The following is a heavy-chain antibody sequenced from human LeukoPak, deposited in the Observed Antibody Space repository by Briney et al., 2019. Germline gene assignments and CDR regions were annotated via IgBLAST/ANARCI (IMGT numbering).Heavy chain of an antibody. J-gene: IGHJ4*02. CDR2: IIPIFGTA. CDR1: GGTFSSYA. D-gene: IGHD3-9*01. CDR3: ARAMYDILTGYPYALFDY. V-gene: IGHV1-69*13. Sequence: SVKDSCKASGGTFSSYAISWVRQAPGQGLEWMGGIIPIFGTANYAQKFQGRVTITADESTSTAYMELSSLRSEDTAVYYCARAMYDILTGYPYALFDYWGQGTLVTVSS.